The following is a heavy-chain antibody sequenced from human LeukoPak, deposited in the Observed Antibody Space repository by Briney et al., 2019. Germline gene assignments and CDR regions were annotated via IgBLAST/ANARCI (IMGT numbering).Heavy chain of an antibody. CDR1: GSTFSSYA. CDR2: IIPIFGTA. Sequence: SVKVSCKASGSTFSSYAISWVRQAPGQGLEWMGGIIPIFGTANYAQKFQGRVTITADESTSTAYMELSSLRSEDTAVYYCANLLGSSSWIDYWGQGTLVTVSS. V-gene: IGHV1-69*01. CDR3: ANLLGSSSWIDY. J-gene: IGHJ4*02. D-gene: IGHD6-13*01.